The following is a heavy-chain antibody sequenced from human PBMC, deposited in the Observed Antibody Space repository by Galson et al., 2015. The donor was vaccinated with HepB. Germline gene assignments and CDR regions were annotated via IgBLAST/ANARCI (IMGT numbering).Heavy chain of an antibody. J-gene: IGHJ4*02. CDR3: ANYDSSGYYLDY. CDR2: IYYTGST. CDR1: GGSISSYY. V-gene: IGHV4-59*08. Sequence: QVQLQESGPGLVKPSETLSLTCTVSGGSISSYYWSWIRQPPGKGLEWIGYIYYTGSTNYNPSLKSRVTMAVDTSKNQFSLRLSSVTAADTAMYFCANYDSSGYYLDYWGRGTLVTVSS. D-gene: IGHD3-22*01.